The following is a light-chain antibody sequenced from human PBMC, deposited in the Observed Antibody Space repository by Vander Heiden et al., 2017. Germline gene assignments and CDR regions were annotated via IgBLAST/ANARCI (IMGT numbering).Light chain of an antibody. CDR1: SSHIGAGYD. CDR3: QSYDSSRSGYV. J-gene: IGLJ1*01. Sequence: QSVLTQPPSVSGAPGQRVTISCTGSSSHIGAGYDVHWYQQLPGTAPNLLIYGKSNRPSGVPDRFSGSKSGTSASLAITGLQAEDEADYYCQSYDSSRSGYVFGTGTKVTVL. CDR2: GKS. V-gene: IGLV1-40*01.